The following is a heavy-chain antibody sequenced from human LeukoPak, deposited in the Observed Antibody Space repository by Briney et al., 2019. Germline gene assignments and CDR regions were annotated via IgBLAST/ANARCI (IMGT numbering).Heavy chain of an antibody. D-gene: IGHD6-19*01. CDR2: IWDDGANV. Sequence: GRSLRLSCAASGFIFSNYGMHWVRQAPGKGLEWVAIIWDDGANVYYADSVKGRFTISRDNSKNTLYLQMNSLRAEDTAVYYCARTLRIAVAGTDAFDIWGQGTMVTVSS. V-gene: IGHV3-33*01. J-gene: IGHJ3*02. CDR3: ARTLRIAVAGTDAFDI. CDR1: GFIFSNYG.